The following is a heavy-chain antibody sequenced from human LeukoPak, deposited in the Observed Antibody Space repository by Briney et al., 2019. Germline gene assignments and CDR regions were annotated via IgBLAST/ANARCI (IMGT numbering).Heavy chain of an antibody. CDR2: INPNSGGT. CDR3: AREWTRGAGSYYWPDAFDI. D-gene: IGHD1-26*01. Sequence: ALVKVSCKASGYTFTGYYMHWVRQAPGQGLEWMGWINPNSGGTNYAQKFQGRVTMTRDTSISTAYMELSRLRSDDTAVYYCAREWTRGAGSYYWPDAFDIWGQGTMVTVSS. V-gene: IGHV1-2*02. CDR1: GYTFTGYY. J-gene: IGHJ3*02.